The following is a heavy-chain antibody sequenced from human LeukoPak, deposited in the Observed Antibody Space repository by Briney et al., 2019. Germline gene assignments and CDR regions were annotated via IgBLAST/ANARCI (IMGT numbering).Heavy chain of an antibody. CDR2: IYSGGST. V-gene: IGHV3-53*01. CDR3: ARRAGAYSHPYDY. CDR1: GFTFSSYG. Sequence: GGSLRLSCAASGFTFSSYGMIWVRQAPGKGREWVSFIYSGGSTHYSDSVKGRFTISRDNSKNTLYLQMNSLRAEDTAVYYCARRAGAYSHPYDYWGQGTLVTVSS. D-gene: IGHD4-23*01. J-gene: IGHJ4*02.